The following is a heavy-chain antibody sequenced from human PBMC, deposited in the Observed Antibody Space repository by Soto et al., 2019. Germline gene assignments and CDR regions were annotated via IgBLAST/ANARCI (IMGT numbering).Heavy chain of an antibody. CDR3: ARGYYDTWGSPRLDY. V-gene: IGHV1-3*04. J-gene: IGHJ4*02. D-gene: IGHD3-22*01. CDR2: INTGNDNT. Sequence: QVQLVQSGAEEKKPGASVKVSCKASGYTFPTYAMHWVRQAPGQRLEWMGWINTGNDNTKYSQEFQGRVTITRDTSATTAYMELSSLRSEDTAVYYCARGYYDTWGSPRLDYWGQGTLVTVSS. CDR1: GYTFPTYA.